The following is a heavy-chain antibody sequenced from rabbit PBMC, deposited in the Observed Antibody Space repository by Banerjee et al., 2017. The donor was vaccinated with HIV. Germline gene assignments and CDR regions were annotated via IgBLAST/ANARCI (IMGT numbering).Heavy chain of an antibody. D-gene: IGHD6-1*01. J-gene: IGHJ4*01. Sequence: QSLEESGGDLVKPGASLTLTCTASGFSFSNSYYMCWVRQAPGKGLEWIGCINSGSSGGTYYASWAKGRFTISKTSSTTVTLQMTSLTDADTATYFCARAYIGWDGYGHGVFNLWGPGTLVTVS. V-gene: IGHV1S40*01. CDR3: ARAYIGWDGYGHGVFNL. CDR2: INSGSSGGT. CDR1: GFSFSNSYY.